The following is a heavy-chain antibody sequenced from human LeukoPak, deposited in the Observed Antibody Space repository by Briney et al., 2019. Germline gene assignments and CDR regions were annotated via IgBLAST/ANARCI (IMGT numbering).Heavy chain of an antibody. CDR1: GYTSTSYD. J-gene: IGHJ4*02. CDR3: ARVRYYVSGSYQDYYFDY. V-gene: IGHV1-8*01. Sequence: ASVKVSCKASGYTSTSYDINWVRQATGQGLEWMGWMNPNSGNTGSAQKFQGRVTMTRDTSISTAYMELSSLRSEDTAVYYCARVRYYVSGSYQDYYFDYWGQGTLVTVSS. CDR2: MNPNSGNT. D-gene: IGHD3-10*01.